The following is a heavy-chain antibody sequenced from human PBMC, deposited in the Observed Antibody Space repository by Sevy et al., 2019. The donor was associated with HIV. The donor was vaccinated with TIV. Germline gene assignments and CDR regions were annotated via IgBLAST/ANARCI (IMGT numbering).Heavy chain of an antibody. J-gene: IGHJ3*02. CDR3: SRANVDSSGSYDGFDI. V-gene: IGHV3-21*01. D-gene: IGHD3-22*01. CDR2: IGISSSYI. Sequence: GGSLRLSCAASGFTFITYTMNWVRQAPGKGLEWVSSIGISSSYIYYADSVKGRFTISRDNAMNSLYLQMNSLGAEDMAVYYCSRANVDSSGSYDGFDIWGQGTMVTVSS. CDR1: GFTFITYT.